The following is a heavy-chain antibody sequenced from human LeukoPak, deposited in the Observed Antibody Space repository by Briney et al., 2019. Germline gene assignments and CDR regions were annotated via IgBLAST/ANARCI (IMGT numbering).Heavy chain of an antibody. Sequence: SQTLSLTCAISGDSVSSNNAAWNWIRQSPSRGLEWLVSTYYRSQWYNDYAASVISRITINPNTSRNQSSLQLNSVTPEDTALYYCARGGSYSFDYWGQGTLVTVSS. CDR3: ARGGSYSFDY. CDR2: TYYRSQWYN. CDR1: GDSVSSNNAA. J-gene: IGHJ4*02. D-gene: IGHD1-26*01. V-gene: IGHV6-1*01.